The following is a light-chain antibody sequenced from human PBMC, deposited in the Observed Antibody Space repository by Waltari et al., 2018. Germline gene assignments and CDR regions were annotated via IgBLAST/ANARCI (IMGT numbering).Light chain of an antibody. CDR2: WAS. V-gene: IGKV4-1*01. CDR1: QSVLYSSNNKNY. Sequence: DIVMTQSPASLAVSLGDRATITCKSSQSVLYSSNNKNYLAWYQQKPGQPPKLLIYWASTRESGVPDRFSGSGSGTDFTLTISSLQAEDVAVYYCQQYYSTPLTFGGGTKVEIK. CDR3: QQYYSTPLT. J-gene: IGKJ4*01.